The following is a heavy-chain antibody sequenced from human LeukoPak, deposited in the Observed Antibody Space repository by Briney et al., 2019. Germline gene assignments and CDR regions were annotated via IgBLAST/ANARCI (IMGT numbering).Heavy chain of an antibody. V-gene: IGHV3-74*01. CDR2: INSDGSIT. CDR3: ARDAVDTANAV. D-gene: IGHD5-18*01. J-gene: IGHJ6*02. CDR1: GFTFTTYW. Sequence: GGSLRLSCAASGFTFTTYWMHWVRQAPGKGLVWVSHINSDGSITSYADSVKGRFTISRDSAKNTLYLQMNSLRAEDTAVYYCARDAVDTANAVWGQGTTVTVSS.